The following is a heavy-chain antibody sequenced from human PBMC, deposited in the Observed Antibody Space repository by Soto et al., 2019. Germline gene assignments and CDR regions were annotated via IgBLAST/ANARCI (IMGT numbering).Heavy chain of an antibody. CDR2: INPNSGGT. CDR1: GYTFTGYY. D-gene: IGHD3-10*01. Sequence: QVQLVQSGAEVKKPGASVKVSCKASGYTFTGYYMHWVRQAPGQGLEWMGWINPNSGGTNYAQKFQGRVTMTRDTSSRTAYMELSRLISYDTAVYYFAREKNMVRGLPDYWGQGPLVTVSS. J-gene: IGHJ4*02. CDR3: AREKNMVRGLPDY. V-gene: IGHV1-2*02.